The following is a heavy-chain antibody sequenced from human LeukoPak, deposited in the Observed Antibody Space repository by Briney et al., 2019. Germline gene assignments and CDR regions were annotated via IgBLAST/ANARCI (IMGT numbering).Heavy chain of an antibody. CDR2: INQDVSEK. Sequence: GGSLRLSCAASGFTFSSYWMSWVRQAPGKGLEWVAKINQDVSEKYYVDSVKGRVTISRDNAKNSLYLQMNSLRAEDTAVYYCARDYKCYPEYCYYMDVWGKGTTVTVSS. CDR3: ARDYKCYPEYCYYMDV. V-gene: IGHV3-7*05. D-gene: IGHD3-16*02. CDR1: GFTFSSYW. J-gene: IGHJ6*03.